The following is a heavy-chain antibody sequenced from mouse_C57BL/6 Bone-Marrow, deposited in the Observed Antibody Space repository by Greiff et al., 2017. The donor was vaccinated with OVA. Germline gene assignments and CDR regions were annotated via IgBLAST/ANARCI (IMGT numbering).Heavy chain of an antibody. D-gene: IGHD2-12*01. CDR1: GYTFTSYW. CDR3: ARGGYYKDAMDY. V-gene: IGHV1-5*01. Sequence: VQLQQSGTVLARPGASVKMSCKTSGYTFTSYWMHWVKQRPGQGLEWIGAIYPGNSDTSYNQKFKGKAKLTAVTSASTAYMELSSLTNEDSAVYYCARGGYYKDAMDYWGQGTSVTVSS. J-gene: IGHJ4*01. CDR2: IYPGNSDT.